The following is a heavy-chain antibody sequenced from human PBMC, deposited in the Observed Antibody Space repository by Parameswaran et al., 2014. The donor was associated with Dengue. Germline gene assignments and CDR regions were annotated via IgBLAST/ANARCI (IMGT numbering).Heavy chain of an antibody. J-gene: IGHJ5*01. CDR3: ARQDRNWFDS. CDR2: IFFSGDT. Sequence: PGKGLEWIGSIFFSGDTYYNPSLKGRVTISVDTSKNQFSLKLYSLTAADTSVYFCARQDRNWFDSWGQGTLVTVSS. V-gene: IGHV4-39*01.